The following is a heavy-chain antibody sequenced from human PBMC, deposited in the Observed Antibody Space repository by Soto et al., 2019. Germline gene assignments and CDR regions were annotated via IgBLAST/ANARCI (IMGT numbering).Heavy chain of an antibody. V-gene: IGHV2-5*02. D-gene: IGHD2-2*01. CDR1: GFSLSTDGVG. CDR2: IYWDDDQ. Sequence: QITLKESGPTLVKPTQTLTLTCTFSGFSLSTDGVGVGWIRQPPGKALEWLALIYWDDDQRYSPSLKTRLTITQDTSKNHVVLTMTNMDPVDTATFYCAHAYGGTSWPNDAFDVWGQGTVVTVSS. CDR3: AHAYGGTSWPNDAFDV. J-gene: IGHJ3*01.